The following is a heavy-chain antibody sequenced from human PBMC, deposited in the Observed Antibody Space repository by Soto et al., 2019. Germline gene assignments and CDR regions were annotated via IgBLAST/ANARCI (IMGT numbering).Heavy chain of an antibody. CDR3: VTGSGGHEY. V-gene: IGHV3-7*04. Sequence: EVQLVESGGDLVQPGGSLRLSCAASGFPFSNSWMTWVRQTPGRGLEWVANIKQDGSVKYYVDSVKGRFTISRDNAKNSLSLQMNSLGADDTAVYYCVTGSGGHEYWGHGTLVTVSS. D-gene: IGHD6-19*01. CDR1: GFPFSNSW. J-gene: IGHJ4*01. CDR2: IKQDGSVK.